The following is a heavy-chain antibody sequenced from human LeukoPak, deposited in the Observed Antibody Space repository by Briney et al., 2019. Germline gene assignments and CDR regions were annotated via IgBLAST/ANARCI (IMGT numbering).Heavy chain of an antibody. Sequence: SETLSLTCTVSGGSISSGGYYWSWIRQHPGKGLEWIGYIYYSGSTYYNPSLKSRVTISVDTSKNQFSLKLSSVTAADTAMYYCARTLWFGEPHWFDPWGQGTLVTVSS. CDR2: IYYSGST. CDR3: ARTLWFGEPHWFDP. V-gene: IGHV4-31*03. J-gene: IGHJ5*02. CDR1: GGSISSGGYY. D-gene: IGHD3-10*01.